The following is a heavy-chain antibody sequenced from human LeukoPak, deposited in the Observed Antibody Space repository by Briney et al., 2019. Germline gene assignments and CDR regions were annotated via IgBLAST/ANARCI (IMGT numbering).Heavy chain of an antibody. CDR3: AKVMGCSSTSRYNRYYYYGMDV. Sequence: GGSLRLSCAASGFTFSSYAMSWVRQAPGKGLEWVSAISGSGGSTYYADSVKGRFTISRDNSKNTLYLQMNSLRAEDTAVYYCAKVMGCSSTSRYNRYYYYGMDVWGQGTTVTVSS. CDR1: GFTFSSYA. V-gene: IGHV3-23*01. J-gene: IGHJ6*02. D-gene: IGHD2-2*02. CDR2: ISGSGGST.